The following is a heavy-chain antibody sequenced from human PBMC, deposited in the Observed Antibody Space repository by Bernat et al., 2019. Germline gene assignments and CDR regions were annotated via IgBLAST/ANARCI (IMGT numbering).Heavy chain of an antibody. V-gene: IGHV5-51*01. J-gene: IGHJ4*02. D-gene: IGHD2-21*02. CDR1: GYSFSTHW. CDR3: GRHACGGDCYSDY. Sequence: EVQLVQSGAEVKKPGESLKISCKGSGYSFSTHWIAWVRQTPGKGLECMGIIYPGDSDTKYSPSFQGQVTISAEKSINTAYMQLGGVKASDTAMYYCGRHACGGDCYSDYWGQGTLVTVSS. CDR2: IYPGDSDT.